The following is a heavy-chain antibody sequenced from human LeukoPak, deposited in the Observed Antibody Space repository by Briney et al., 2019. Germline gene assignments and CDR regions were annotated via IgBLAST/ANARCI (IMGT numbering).Heavy chain of an antibody. Sequence: AGSLRLSCAASGFTFSSYAMSWVRQAAGKGLEWVSSITSSGAATYYADSVKGRFTISRDNSDNTLYLQMNSLRAEDTAVYYCAKDRPNYYGSNGHYYKLNGDCWGQGTLVTVSS. D-gene: IGHD3-22*01. CDR3: AKDRPNYYGSNGHYYKLNGDC. V-gene: IGHV3-23*01. CDR1: GFTFSSYA. J-gene: IGHJ4*02. CDR2: ITSSGAAT.